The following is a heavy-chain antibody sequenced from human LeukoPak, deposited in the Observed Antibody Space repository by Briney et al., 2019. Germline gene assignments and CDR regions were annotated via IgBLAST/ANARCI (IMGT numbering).Heavy chain of an antibody. J-gene: IGHJ4*02. Sequence: GGSLRLSCAASGLTFSNYGMHWVRQAPGKGLEWEAVIWYDGSNKYYADSVKGRFTISRDNSKNTLYLQMNSLRAEDTAVYYCASGRYSGGYYYFDYWGQGTLVTVSS. CDR3: ASGRYSGGYYYFDY. CDR2: IWYDGSNK. V-gene: IGHV3-33*01. CDR1: GLTFSNYG. D-gene: IGHD1-26*01.